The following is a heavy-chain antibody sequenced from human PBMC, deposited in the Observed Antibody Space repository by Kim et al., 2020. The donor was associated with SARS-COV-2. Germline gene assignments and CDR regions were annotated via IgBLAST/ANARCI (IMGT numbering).Heavy chain of an antibody. Sequence: YAVSVKSRITINPDTSKNQFSLQLNSVTPEDTAVYYCARAARTLVRGMDVWGQGTTVTVSS. D-gene: IGHD6-13*01. V-gene: IGHV6-1*01. CDR3: ARAARTLVRGMDV. J-gene: IGHJ6*02.